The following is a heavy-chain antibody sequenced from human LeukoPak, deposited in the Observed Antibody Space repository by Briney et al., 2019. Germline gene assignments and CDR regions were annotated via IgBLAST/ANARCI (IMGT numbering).Heavy chain of an antibody. CDR1: GGSVSRGSYY. J-gene: IGHJ5*02. Sequence: SETLSLTCTVSGGSVSRGSYYWSWIRQPPGKGLEWIGYIYYSGSTNYNPSLKSRVTISVDTSKNQFSLKLSSVTAADTAVCYCARDPRSSGYCSGGSCSDWFDPWGQGTLVTVSS. V-gene: IGHV4-61*01. D-gene: IGHD2-15*01. CDR2: IYYSGST. CDR3: ARDPRSSGYCSGGSCSDWFDP.